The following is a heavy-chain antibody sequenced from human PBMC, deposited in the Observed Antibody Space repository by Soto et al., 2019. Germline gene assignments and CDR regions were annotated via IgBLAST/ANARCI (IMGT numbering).Heavy chain of an antibody. J-gene: IGHJ4*02. CDR3: ARRYCSRADCYSDS. CDR2: IDPGDSSA. D-gene: IGHD2-2*01. Sequence: GESLKSSCXGSGYTFFSFWIVWVRQVPGKGLEWVGRIDPGDSSATYSPTFQGHVTISADRSTRSAYLQWRSLRASDTAIYFCARRYCSRADCYSDSWGQGSLVTVSS. CDR1: GYTFFSFW. V-gene: IGHV5-10-1*01.